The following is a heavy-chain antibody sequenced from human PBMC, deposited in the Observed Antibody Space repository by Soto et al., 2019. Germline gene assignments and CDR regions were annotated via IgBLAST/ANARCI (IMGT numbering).Heavy chain of an antibody. J-gene: IGHJ3*02. CDR2: IYYSGGT. V-gene: IGHV4-59*02. CDR3: ARVHYYDSSGHGWAFDI. D-gene: IGHD3-22*01. CDR1: GDSVRIYY. Sequence: SLTCTVSGDSVRIYYWSWIRQPPGKGLEWIGYIYYSGGTNYNPSLKSRVTISIDTSKNQFSLQLSSGTVGDTAVYYYARVHYYDSSGHGWAFDIWGQGTMVTVSS.